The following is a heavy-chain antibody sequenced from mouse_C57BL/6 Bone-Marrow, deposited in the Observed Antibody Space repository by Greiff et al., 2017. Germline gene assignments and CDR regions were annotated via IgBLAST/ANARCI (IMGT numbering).Heavy chain of an antibody. CDR3: ARNDYDVDYYAMDY. V-gene: IGHV2-9-1*01. J-gene: IGHJ4*01. CDR1: GFSLTSYA. Sequence: VQLKESGPGLVAPSQSLSITCTVSGFSLTSYAISWVRQPPGKGLEWLGVIWTGGGTNYNSALKSRLSISKDNSKSQVFLKMNSLQTDDTARYYCARNDYDVDYYAMDYWGQGTSVTVSS. D-gene: IGHD2-4*01. CDR2: IWTGGGT.